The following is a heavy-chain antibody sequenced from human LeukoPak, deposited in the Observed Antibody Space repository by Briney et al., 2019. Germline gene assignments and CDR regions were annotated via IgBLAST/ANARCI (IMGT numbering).Heavy chain of an antibody. CDR3: AKDNRRHYTSGPNPDSLH. CDR2: ISSSDDSA. Sequence: AGGSLRLSCAASGFTFSSSAMSWVRQAPGKGLEWVSGISSSDDSAYYADSVKGRFTISRDNAKNSLYLQMDSLRVEDTAFYYCAKDNRRHYTSGPNPDSLHWGQGALVTVSS. D-gene: IGHD6-19*01. V-gene: IGHV3-23*01. CDR1: GFTFSSSA. J-gene: IGHJ4*02.